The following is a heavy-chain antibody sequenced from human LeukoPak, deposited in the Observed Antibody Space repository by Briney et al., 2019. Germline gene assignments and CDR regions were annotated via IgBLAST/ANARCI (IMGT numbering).Heavy chain of an antibody. D-gene: IGHD2-15*01. V-gene: IGHV3-30*18. CDR1: GFTFSSYG. CDR3: AKDLGSHCSGGSCCVDY. CDR2: ISYDGSNK. Sequence: GGSLRLSCAASGFTFSSYGMHWVRQAPGKGLEWVAVISYDGSNKYYADSVKGRFTISRDNSKNTLYLQMNSLRAEDTAVYYCAKDLGSHCSGGSCCVDYWGQGTLVTVSS. J-gene: IGHJ4*02.